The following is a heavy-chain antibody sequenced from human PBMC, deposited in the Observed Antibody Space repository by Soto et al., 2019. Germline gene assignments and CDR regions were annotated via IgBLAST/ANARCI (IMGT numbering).Heavy chain of an antibody. D-gene: IGHD3-3*01. CDR3: ARGTYDFWSGTYYYYMDV. J-gene: IGHJ6*03. V-gene: IGHV4-59*01. Sequence: SETLSLTCTVSGGSISSYYWSWIRQPPGKGLKWIGYIYYSESTNYNPSHKSRVTISVDTSKNQFSLKLSSVTAADTAVYYCARGTYDFWSGTYYYYMDVWGKGTTVTVSS. CDR2: IYYSEST. CDR1: GGSISSYY.